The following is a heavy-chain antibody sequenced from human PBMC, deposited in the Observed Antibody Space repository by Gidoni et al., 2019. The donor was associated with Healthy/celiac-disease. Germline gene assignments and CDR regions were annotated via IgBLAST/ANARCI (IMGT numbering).Heavy chain of an antibody. Sequence: EVQLVESGGGLVQPGGSLRLSCAASGFTFSSYEMNWVRQAPGKGLEWVSYISSSGSTIYYADSVKGRFTISRDNAKNSLYLQMNSLRAEDTAVYYCARDLFGSLGDSSGYYPLLYYGMDVWGQGTTVTVSS. CDR2: ISSSGSTI. V-gene: IGHV3-48*03. J-gene: IGHJ6*02. CDR3: ARDLFGSLGDSSGYYPLLYYGMDV. D-gene: IGHD3-22*01. CDR1: GFTFSSYE.